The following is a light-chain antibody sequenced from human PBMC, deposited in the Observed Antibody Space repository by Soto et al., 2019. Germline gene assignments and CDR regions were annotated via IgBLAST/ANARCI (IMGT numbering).Light chain of an antibody. CDR2: DVS. Sequence: NNSDVGGYNYVSWYQQYPGKAPKLMIYDVSNRPSGVSNRFSGSKSGNTASLTISGLQAEDEADYYCSSYTISNTLVFGSGTKVTVL. V-gene: IGLV2-14*04. CDR1: NSDVGGYNY. J-gene: IGLJ1*01. CDR3: SSYTISNTLV.